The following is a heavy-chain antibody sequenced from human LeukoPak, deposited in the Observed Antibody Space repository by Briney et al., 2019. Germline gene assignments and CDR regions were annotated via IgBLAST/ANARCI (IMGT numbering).Heavy chain of an antibody. D-gene: IGHD2-2*01. J-gene: IGHJ4*02. CDR2: IRYDGSNK. V-gene: IGHV3-30*02. Sequence: GGSLRLSCAASGFTFSSYGMHWVRRAPGKGLEWVAFIRYDGSNKYYADSVKGRFTISRDNSKNTLYLQMNSLRAEDTAVYYCAKDHTRVVVPAAIGALDYWGQGTLVTVSS. CDR1: GFTFSSYG. CDR3: AKDHTRVVVPAAIGALDY.